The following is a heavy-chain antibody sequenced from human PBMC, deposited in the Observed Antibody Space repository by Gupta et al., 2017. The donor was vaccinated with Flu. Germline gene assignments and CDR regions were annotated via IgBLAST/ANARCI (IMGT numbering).Heavy chain of an antibody. V-gene: IGHV3-23*01. Sequence: EVQLLESGGGLVQPGGSLRLSCAAPGFTFSSYAMRWVRQAPGKGLEWVSAISGSGGSTYYADSVKGRFTISRDDSKNTLYLQMNSLRAEDTAVYYCAKDHILVGSYSSSWPHWGQGTLVTVSS. CDR3: AKDHILVGSYSSSWPH. CDR2: ISGSGGST. CDR1: GFTFSSYA. D-gene: IGHD6-13*01. J-gene: IGHJ4*02.